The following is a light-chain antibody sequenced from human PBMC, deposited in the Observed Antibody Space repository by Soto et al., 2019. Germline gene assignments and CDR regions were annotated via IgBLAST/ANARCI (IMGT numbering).Light chain of an antibody. Sequence: EIVLTQSPATLSLSSGEGATLSCRASQSVNSNLAWYQQKPGQAPRLLIYDASNRATGIPARLSGSGSGTEFTLTISSLQSEDFAVYYCQQYNNWLRTFGQGTKVDIK. CDR2: DAS. J-gene: IGKJ1*01. V-gene: IGKV3D-15*01. CDR3: QQYNNWLRT. CDR1: QSVNSN.